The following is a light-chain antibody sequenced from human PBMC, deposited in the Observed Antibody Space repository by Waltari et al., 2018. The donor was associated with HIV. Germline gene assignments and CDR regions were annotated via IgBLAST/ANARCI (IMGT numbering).Light chain of an antibody. CDR3: HVWENSIDEYV. J-gene: IGLJ1*01. CDR1: NIESKN. V-gene: IGLV3-21*02. CDR2: DDS. Sequence: SYVFTQPASLPVAPGQTANVTCGRDNIESKNVNWYQQKAGKAPILVLYDDSDRPSGIPERFSGFNFGNTATLTISRVEAGDEADYYCHVWENSIDEYVFGTGTKVTV.